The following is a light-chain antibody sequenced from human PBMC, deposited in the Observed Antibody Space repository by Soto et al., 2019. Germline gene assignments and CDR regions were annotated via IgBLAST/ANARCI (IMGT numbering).Light chain of an antibody. Sequence: DIQMTETPSSVSASVGDRVIITCRASLTITSWLAWYQQKPGKAPKLLIYKASTLKSGVPSRFSGSGSGTEFTHTISSLQPDDFATYYCQHYNSYSEAFGQGTKVDIK. J-gene: IGKJ1*01. CDR3: QHYNSYSEA. CDR1: LTITSW. CDR2: KAS. V-gene: IGKV1-5*03.